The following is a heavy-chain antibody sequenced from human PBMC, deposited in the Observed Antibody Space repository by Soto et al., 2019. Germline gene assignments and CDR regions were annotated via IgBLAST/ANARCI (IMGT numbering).Heavy chain of an antibody. Sequence: GPTLVNPTQTLTLTCTFSGFSFGVSGVGVGWIRQPPGRALEWLGLVFWNDDKRYSPSLESRLTLTKDTSNNQVVLTVTNLDPGDTGTYYCARAYTYDFDHWGQGTLVTVSS. CDR2: VFWNDDK. CDR1: GFSFGVSGVG. CDR3: ARAYTYDFDH. V-gene: IGHV2-5*01. J-gene: IGHJ4*02. D-gene: IGHD2-21*01.